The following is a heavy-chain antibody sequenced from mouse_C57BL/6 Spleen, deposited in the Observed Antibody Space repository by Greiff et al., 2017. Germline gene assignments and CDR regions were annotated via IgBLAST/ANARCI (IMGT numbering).Heavy chain of an antibody. V-gene: IGHV1-80*01. CDR1: GYAFSSYW. CDR2: IYPGDGDT. J-gene: IGHJ3*01. D-gene: IGHD1-1*01. CDR3: ARTDYGSSAAWFAY. Sequence: VQLQQSGAELVKPGASVKISCKASGYAFSSYWMNWVKQRPGKGLEWIGQIYPGDGDTNYNGKFKGKATLTADKSSSTAYMQLSSLTSEDSAVYFCARTDYGSSAAWFAYWGQGTLGTVSA.